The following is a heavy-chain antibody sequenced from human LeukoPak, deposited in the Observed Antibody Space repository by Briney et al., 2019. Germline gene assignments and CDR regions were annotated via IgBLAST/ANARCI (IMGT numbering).Heavy chain of an antibody. CDR2: INPNSGGT. CDR1: GYTFTGYY. CDR3: ARDPPYNWNDGADNFDY. V-gene: IGHV1-2*02. D-gene: IGHD1-1*01. Sequence: ASVKVSCKASGYTFTGYYMHWVRQAPGQGLEWMGWINPNSGGTNYAQKFQGRVTMTRDTSISTAYMEQSRLRSDDTAVYYCARDPPYNWNDGADNFDYWGQGTLVTVSS. J-gene: IGHJ4*02.